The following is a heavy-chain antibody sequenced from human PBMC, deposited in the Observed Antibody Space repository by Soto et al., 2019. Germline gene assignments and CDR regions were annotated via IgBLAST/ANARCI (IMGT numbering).Heavy chain of an antibody. J-gene: IGHJ6*02. CDR2: IXXXXSX. CDR3: AREDYGLDV. CDR1: GFTVSSNY. Sequence: GGSLRLSCAASGFTVSSNYMSWVRQAPGKGXXWXXVIXXXXSXXXADSVKGRFTISRDNSKNTLYLQMNSLGAEDTAVYFRAREDYGLDVWGQGTTVTASS. V-gene: IGHV3-53*01.